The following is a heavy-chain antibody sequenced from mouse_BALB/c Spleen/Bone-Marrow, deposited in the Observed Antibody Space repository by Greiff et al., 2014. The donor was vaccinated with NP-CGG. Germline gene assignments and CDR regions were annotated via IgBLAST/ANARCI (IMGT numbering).Heavy chain of an antibody. D-gene: IGHD2-3*01. CDR1: GFAFSSYD. V-gene: IGHV5-12-1*01. CDR2: ISSGGGST. CDR3: ARHEDGYYDAMDY. Sequence: VHVKQSGGGLVKPGGSLKLSCAASGFAFSSYDMSWVRQTPEKRLEWVAYISSGGGSTYYPDTVKGRFTISRDNAKNTLYLQMSSLKSEDTAMYYCARHEDGYYDAMDYWGQGTSVTVSS. J-gene: IGHJ4*01.